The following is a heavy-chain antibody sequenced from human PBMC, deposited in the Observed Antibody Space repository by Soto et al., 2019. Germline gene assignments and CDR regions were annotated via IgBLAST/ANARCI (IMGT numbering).Heavy chain of an antibody. J-gene: IGHJ6*02. V-gene: IGHV4-30-2*01. CDR2: IYHSGIT. CDR1: GGCISSGGYS. CDR3: ARGPRDYYYYGMDV. Sequence: SETLSLTCAASGGCISSGGYSSSWILQPPGKGLEWIGYIYHSGITYYNPSLKSRVTISVDRSKNQFSLKLSSVTAADTAVYYCARGPRDYYYYGMDVCGQGTTVTVSS.